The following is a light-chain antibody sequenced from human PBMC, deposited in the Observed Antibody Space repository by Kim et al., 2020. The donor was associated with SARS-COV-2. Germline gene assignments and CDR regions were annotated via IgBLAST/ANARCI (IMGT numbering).Light chain of an antibody. CDR3: CSYAGSYTVL. J-gene: IGLJ2*01. CDR2: DVC. Sequence: GQSVTSSYTGTNSDVDGYNYVSAYQDHPGKAPKVMIYDVCKRPSGVPDRFSGSKSGNTASLTIYGLQGEDEADYYCCSYAGSYTVLFGGGTQLTVL. CDR1: NSDVDGYNY. V-gene: IGLV2-11*01.